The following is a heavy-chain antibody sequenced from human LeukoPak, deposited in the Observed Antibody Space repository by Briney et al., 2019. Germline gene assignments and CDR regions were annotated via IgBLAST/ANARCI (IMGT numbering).Heavy chain of an antibody. Sequence: PSETLSLTCSVSGGSISISGYYWNWIRQPPGKGLEWIGSISYSGNTYYNPSLKSRVTISVDTSKNQFSLKLTSVTAADTAVYYCARTNRAYGDYGIYWGQGTLVTVSS. CDR3: ARTNRAYGDYGIY. V-gene: IGHV4-39*01. CDR2: ISYSGNT. D-gene: IGHD4-17*01. CDR1: GGSISISGYY. J-gene: IGHJ4*02.